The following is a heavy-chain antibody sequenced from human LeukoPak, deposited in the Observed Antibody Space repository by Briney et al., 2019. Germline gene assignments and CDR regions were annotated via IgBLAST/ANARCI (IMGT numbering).Heavy chain of an antibody. Sequence: ASVKVSCKASGYTFTSYYMHWVRQAPGQGLEWMGLINPSGGSTSYAQKFQGRVTMTRDTSTSTVYMELSSLRSEDTAVYYCARDPEAYWELTSLDYWGQGTLVTVSS. J-gene: IGHJ4*02. D-gene: IGHD1-26*01. V-gene: IGHV1-46*01. CDR3: ARDPEAYWELTSLDY. CDR1: GYTFTSYY. CDR2: INPSGGST.